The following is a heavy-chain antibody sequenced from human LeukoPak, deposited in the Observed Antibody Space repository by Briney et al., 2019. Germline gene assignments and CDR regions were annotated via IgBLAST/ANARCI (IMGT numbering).Heavy chain of an antibody. CDR1: GYTFTSYD. V-gene: IGHV1-8*01. D-gene: IGHD6-19*01. CDR2: MNPNSGNT. Sequence: GASVKVSCKASGYTFTSYDINWVRQATGQGLEWMGWMNPNSGNTGYAQKFQGRVTMTRNTSISTAYMELSSLRSEDTAVYYCARDRLGLVLGRVNWFDPWGQGTLVTVSS. J-gene: IGHJ5*02. CDR3: ARDRLGLVLGRVNWFDP.